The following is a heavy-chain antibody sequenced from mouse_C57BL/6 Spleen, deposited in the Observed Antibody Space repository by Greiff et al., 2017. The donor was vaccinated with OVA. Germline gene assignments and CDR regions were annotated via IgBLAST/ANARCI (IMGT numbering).Heavy chain of an antibody. CDR3: ARKEGRWYFDV. D-gene: IGHD3-3*01. CDR1: GYTFTSYW. CDR2: IHPNSGST. J-gene: IGHJ1*03. V-gene: IGHV1-64*01. Sequence: QVQLQQSGAELVKPGASVKLSCKASGYTFTSYWMHWVKQRPGQGLEWIGMIHPNSGSTNYNEKFKSKATLTVDKSSSTAYMQLSSLTSEDSAVYYCARKEGRWYFDVWGTGTTVTVSS.